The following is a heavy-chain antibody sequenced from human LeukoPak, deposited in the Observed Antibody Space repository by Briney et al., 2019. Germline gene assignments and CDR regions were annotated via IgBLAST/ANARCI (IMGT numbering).Heavy chain of an antibody. CDR2: IRSGGGNI. D-gene: IGHD7-27*01. J-gene: IGHJ4*02. Sequence: GGSLRISCVASGFTFSSYSMNRVRQTPGKGLEWASHIRSGGGNIQYADSVKGRFTISRDNAKNSLYLQMDSLRDEDTAVYYCSRDVNWAPDYWGQGTLVTVSS. CDR1: GFTFSSYS. V-gene: IGHV3-48*02. CDR3: SRDVNWAPDY.